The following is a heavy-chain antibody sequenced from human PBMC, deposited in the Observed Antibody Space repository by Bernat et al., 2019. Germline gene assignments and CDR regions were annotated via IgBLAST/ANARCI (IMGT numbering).Heavy chain of an antibody. D-gene: IGHD3-9*01. CDR3: ARRGDYDILTGYFY. Sequence: VQLVESGGGVVQPGRSLRLSCAASGFTFSSYAMHWVRQAPGKGLEWVSVIYSGGSTYYADSVKGRFTISRDNSKNTLYLQMNSLRAEDTAVYYCARRGDYDILTGYFYWGQGTLVTVSS. J-gene: IGHJ4*02. CDR1: GFTFSSYA. CDR2: IYSGGST. V-gene: IGHV3-66*01.